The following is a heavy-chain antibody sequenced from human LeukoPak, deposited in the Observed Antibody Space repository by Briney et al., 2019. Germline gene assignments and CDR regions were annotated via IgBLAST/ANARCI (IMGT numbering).Heavy chain of an antibody. Sequence: ASVKVSCKASGYTFTGYYMHWVRQAPGQGLEWMGWINPNNGSTNYAQKLQGRVTMTRDTSISTAYMELSRLRSDDTAVYYCARKLGIAVAGTRWFDPWGQGNLVTVSS. CDR3: ARKLGIAVAGTRWFDP. V-gene: IGHV1-2*02. CDR2: INPNNGST. D-gene: IGHD6-19*01. J-gene: IGHJ5*02. CDR1: GYTFTGYY.